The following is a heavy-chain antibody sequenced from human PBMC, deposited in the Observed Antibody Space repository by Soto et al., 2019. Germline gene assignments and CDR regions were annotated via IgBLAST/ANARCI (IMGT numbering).Heavy chain of an antibody. Sequence: LSLTCAVYGGSFSGYYWSWIRQPPGKGLEWIGEINHSGSTNYNPSLKSRVTISVDTSKNQFSLKLSSVTAADTAVYYCARDDILTGYYVRGYYGMDVWGQGTTVTVSS. CDR2: INHSGST. CDR3: ARDDILTGYYVRGYYGMDV. V-gene: IGHV4-34*01. D-gene: IGHD3-9*01. CDR1: GGSFSGYY. J-gene: IGHJ6*02.